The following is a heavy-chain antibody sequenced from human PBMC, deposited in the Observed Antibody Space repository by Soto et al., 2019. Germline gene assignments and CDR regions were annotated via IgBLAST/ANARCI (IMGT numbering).Heavy chain of an antibody. J-gene: IGHJ6*02. CDR2: INSDGSST. D-gene: IGHD6-13*01. V-gene: IGHV3-74*01. CDR1: GFTFSSYW. Sequence: GGSLRLSCAASGFTFSSYWMHWVRQAPGKGLVWVSRINSDGSSTSYADSVKGRFTISRDNAKNTLYLQMNSLRAEDTAVYYCARDWSSSSWYFGYGMDVWGQGTTVTVSS. CDR3: ARDWSSSSWYFGYGMDV.